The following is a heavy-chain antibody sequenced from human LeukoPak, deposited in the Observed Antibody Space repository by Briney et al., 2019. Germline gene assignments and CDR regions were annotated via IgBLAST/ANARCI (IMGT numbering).Heavy chain of an antibody. CDR1: GFTFSNYS. Sequence: GGSLRLSCAASGFTFSNYSMNWVRQAPGKGLEWVSSISSSSRYIYYTDSVKGRFTISRDNSKNTLYLQMNSLRAEDTAVYYCAKDRSDYVWGSYRPDAFDIWGQGTMVTVSS. CDR2: ISSSSRYI. CDR3: AKDRSDYVWGSYRPDAFDI. D-gene: IGHD3-16*02. J-gene: IGHJ3*02. V-gene: IGHV3-21*04.